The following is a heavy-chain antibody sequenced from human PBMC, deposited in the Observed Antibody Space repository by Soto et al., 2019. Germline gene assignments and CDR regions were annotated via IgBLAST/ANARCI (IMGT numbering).Heavy chain of an antibody. D-gene: IGHD3-22*01. CDR1: GYTFTSYG. CDR2: ISAYNGNT. J-gene: IGHJ4*02. V-gene: IGHV1-18*01. Sequence: ASVKVSCKASGYTFTSYGISWVRQAPGQGLEWMGWISAYNGNTNYAQKLQGRVTMTTDTSTSTAYMELRSLRSDDTAVYYCARERMDYYDSSGYYRRFDYWGQGTLVTVSS. CDR3: ARERMDYYDSSGYYRRFDY.